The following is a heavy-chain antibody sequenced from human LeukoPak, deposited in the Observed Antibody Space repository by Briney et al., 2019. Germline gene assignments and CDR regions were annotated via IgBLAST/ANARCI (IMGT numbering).Heavy chain of an antibody. J-gene: IGHJ4*02. D-gene: IGHD6-19*01. CDR1: GGSFSGYY. V-gene: IGHV4-34*01. Sequence: SETLSLTCAVDGGSFSGYYWSWTRQSPGRGLDWIGEINHSGSTNYNPSLKSRATISVDTSKNQISLKLSSVTAADTAVYYCARGGGSGWYVDYWGQGTLVTVSS. CDR3: ARGGGSGWYVDY. CDR2: INHSGST.